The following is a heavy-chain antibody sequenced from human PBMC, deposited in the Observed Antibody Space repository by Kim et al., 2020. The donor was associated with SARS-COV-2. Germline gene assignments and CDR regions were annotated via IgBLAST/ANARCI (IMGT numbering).Heavy chain of an antibody. CDR2: INYSGST. J-gene: IGHJ5*02. CDR1: GGSFSGYY. V-gene: IGHV4-34*01. Sequence: SETLSLTCAVSGGSFSGYYWSWIRQPPGKGLEWIGEINYSGSTNYNPSLKSRVTISVDTSKNQFSLKLSSVTAADTAVYYCASLKKRAHYWLDAWGQGTLVTVSS. CDR3: ASLKKRAHYWLDA.